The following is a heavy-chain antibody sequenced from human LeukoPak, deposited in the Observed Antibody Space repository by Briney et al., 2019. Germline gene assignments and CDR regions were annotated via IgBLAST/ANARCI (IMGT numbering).Heavy chain of an antibody. V-gene: IGHV4-39*07. CDR2: IYYSGST. CDR1: GGSISSSSYY. CDR3: ARDSCSSPSCYTNWFDP. Sequence: SETLSLTCSVSGGSISSSSYYWGWIRQPPGKGLEWIGSIYYSGSTYYNPSLKRRVSISVDTANNQFSLGLSSVTAADTAVYYCARDSCSSPSCYTNWFDPWGQGTLVTVSS. D-gene: IGHD2-2*01. J-gene: IGHJ5*02.